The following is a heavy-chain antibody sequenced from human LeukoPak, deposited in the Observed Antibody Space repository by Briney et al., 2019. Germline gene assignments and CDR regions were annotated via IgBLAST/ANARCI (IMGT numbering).Heavy chain of an antibody. D-gene: IGHD5-18*01. CDR1: GYTFTRYY. CDR2: INPSGGST. Sequence: ASVRVSCKASGYTFTRYYIHWVRQAPGQGLEWMGIINPSGGSTTYTQKLQGRVTVTGDTSTSTVYMELSSLRSGDTAVYYCARGPYRYFDYWGQGTLVTVSS. V-gene: IGHV1-46*01. J-gene: IGHJ4*02. CDR3: ARGPYRYFDY.